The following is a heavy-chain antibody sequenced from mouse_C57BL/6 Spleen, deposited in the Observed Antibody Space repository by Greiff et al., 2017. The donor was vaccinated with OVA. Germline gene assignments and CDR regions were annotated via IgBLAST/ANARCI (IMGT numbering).Heavy chain of an antibody. CDR3: TTHYYYGSRWGY. Sequence: SGAELVRPGASVKLSCTASGFTITDYYMHWVKQRPEQGLEWIGRIDPEDGDTEYAPKFQGKATMTADTSSNTAYLQLSSLSSEDTAVYYCTTHYYYGSRWGYWGQGTTLTVSS. V-gene: IGHV14-1*01. CDR2: IDPEDGDT. J-gene: IGHJ2*01. D-gene: IGHD1-1*01. CDR1: GFTITDYY.